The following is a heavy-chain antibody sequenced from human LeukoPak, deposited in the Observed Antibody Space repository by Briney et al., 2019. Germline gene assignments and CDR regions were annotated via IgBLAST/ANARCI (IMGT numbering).Heavy chain of an antibody. D-gene: IGHD5-18*01. CDR1: GYTFTSYA. V-gene: IGHV1-3*01. J-gene: IGHJ6*03. Sequence: ASVKVSCKASGYTFTSYAMHWVRQAPGQRLEWMGWINAGNGNTKYSQKFQGRVTFSSDGSTSTAYMELSSLISEDTAVYYCARGLLSGDSFGYYNYYMDVWGKGTTVTVSS. CDR2: INAGNGNT. CDR3: ARGLLSGDSFGYYNYYMDV.